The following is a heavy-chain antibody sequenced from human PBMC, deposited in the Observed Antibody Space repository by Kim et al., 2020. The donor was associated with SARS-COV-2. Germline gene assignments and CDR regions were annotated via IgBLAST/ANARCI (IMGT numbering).Heavy chain of an antibody. V-gene: IGHV3-48*02. Sequence: YYADSVKGRVTISRDNAKNSLYLQMNSLRDEDTAVYYCARVRQTRDKGNYWGQGTLVTVSS. J-gene: IGHJ4*02. D-gene: IGHD1-1*01. CDR3: ARVRQTRDKGNY.